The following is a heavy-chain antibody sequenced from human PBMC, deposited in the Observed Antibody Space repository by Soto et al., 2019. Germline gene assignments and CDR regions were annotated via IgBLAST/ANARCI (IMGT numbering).Heavy chain of an antibody. Sequence: PSETLSLTCAVSGGSISSGGYSWSWIRQPPGKGLEWIGYIYHSGSTYYNPSFKSRVTISVDTSKNQFSLKLNSVTAADTAVYYCARDLWGYCGTDRYPLAVWAQGTTVPVSS. CDR2: IYHSGST. J-gene: IGHJ6*02. V-gene: IGHV4-30-2*01. CDR3: ARDLWGYCGTDRYPLAV. CDR1: GGSISSGGYS. D-gene: IGHD2-21*02.